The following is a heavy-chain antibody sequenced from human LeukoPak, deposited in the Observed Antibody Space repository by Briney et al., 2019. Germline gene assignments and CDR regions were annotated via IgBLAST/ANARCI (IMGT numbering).Heavy chain of an antibody. CDR3: AKYSTRNIVETTLGYYFDY. CDR2: IYPTGST. D-gene: IGHD1-26*01. Sequence: SETLSLTCAVYGGSFSGYYWSWIRQPPGEGLEWIGNIYPTGSTYYNPSLKSRVTISVDTSKNQFSLKVSSVSAADTAVYYCAKYSTRNIVETTLGYYFDYWGQGVLVTASS. J-gene: IGHJ4*02. V-gene: IGHV4-34*01. CDR1: GGSFSGYY.